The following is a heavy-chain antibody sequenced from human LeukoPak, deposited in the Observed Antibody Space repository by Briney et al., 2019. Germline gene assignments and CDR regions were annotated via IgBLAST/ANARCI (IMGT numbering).Heavy chain of an antibody. CDR2: IWYDGSNK. CDR1: GFTFSNYG. CDR3: ARVSQDSSGYSPDY. D-gene: IGHD3-22*01. Sequence: PGRSLRLSCAASGFTFSNYGFHWVRQAPGKGLEWVALIWYDGSNKYYADSVKGRFTISRDNSKKTLYLHLNSLRAEDTGVYYCARVSQDSSGYSPDYWGQGTLVTVSS. V-gene: IGHV3-33*01. J-gene: IGHJ4*02.